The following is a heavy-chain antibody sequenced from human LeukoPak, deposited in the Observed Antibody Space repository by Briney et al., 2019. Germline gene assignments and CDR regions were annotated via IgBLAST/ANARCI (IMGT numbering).Heavy chain of an antibody. V-gene: IGHV3-33*06. Sequence: GGSLRLSXAASGFTFSSYGMHWVRQAPGKGLEWVAVIWYDGSNKYYADSVKGRFTISRDNSKNTLYLQMNSLRAEDTAVYYCAKDNEAAAGYYYMDVWGKGTTVTVSS. CDR3: AKDNEAAAGYYYMDV. D-gene: IGHD6-13*01. CDR2: IWYDGSNK. CDR1: GFTFSSYG. J-gene: IGHJ6*03.